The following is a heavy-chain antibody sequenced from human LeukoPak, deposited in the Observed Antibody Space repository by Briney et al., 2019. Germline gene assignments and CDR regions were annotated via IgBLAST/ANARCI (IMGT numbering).Heavy chain of an antibody. V-gene: IGHV4-34*01. CDR1: GGSFSGYY. J-gene: IGHJ4*02. Sequence: PSETLSLTCPVYGGSFSGYYWSWIRQPPGKGLEWIGEINHSGSTNYNPSLKSRVTISVDTSKNQFSLKLSSVTAADTAVYYCAGRYSSGWYYWGQGTLVTVSS. CDR2: INHSGST. CDR3: AGRYSSGWYY. D-gene: IGHD6-19*01.